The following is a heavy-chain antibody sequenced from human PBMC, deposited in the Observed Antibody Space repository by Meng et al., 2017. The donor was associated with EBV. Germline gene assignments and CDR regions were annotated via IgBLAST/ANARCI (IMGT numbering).Heavy chain of an antibody. CDR2: INTYSGKA. CDR1: GNTFRNYA. D-gene: IGHD1-1*01. V-gene: IGHV7-4-1*02. J-gene: IGHJ4*02. CDR3: ARGVEENGSHYPFDS. Sequence: QGKLVQSGSERKRPGASVKVSCKASGNTFRNYAINWMRQVPGQGLEWMGWINTYSGKATFAQGFTGRFVFSLDTPVTTAHLQISGLKTEDSAVYYCARGVEENGSHYPFDSWGQGTLVTVSS.